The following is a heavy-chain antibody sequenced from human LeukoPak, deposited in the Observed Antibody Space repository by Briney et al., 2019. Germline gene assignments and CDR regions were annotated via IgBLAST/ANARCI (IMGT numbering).Heavy chain of an antibody. D-gene: IGHD2-2*01. CDR1: GYTFTSYG. Sequence: ASVKVSCKASGYTFTSYGISWVRQAPGQGLEWMGWISAYNGNTNYAQKLQGRVTMTRDTSISTAYMELSRLRSDDTAVYYCAIIMIRYCSSTSCWGDWFDPWGQGTLVTVSS. CDR2: ISAYNGNT. CDR3: AIIMIRYCSSTSCWGDWFDP. J-gene: IGHJ5*02. V-gene: IGHV1-18*01.